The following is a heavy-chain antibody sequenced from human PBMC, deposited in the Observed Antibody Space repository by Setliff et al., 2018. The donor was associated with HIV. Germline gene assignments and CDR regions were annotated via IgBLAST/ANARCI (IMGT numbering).Heavy chain of an antibody. CDR2: IKSIISGGTT. CDR1: GFSVSDDW. J-gene: IGHJ4*02. Sequence: GGSLRLSCAASGFSVSDDWMSWVRQTPGKRLEWVGRIKSIISGGTTDYAAPVKDRFTISRDDSKNMVYLQMNSLKTEDTAVYYCTTGGGGANWGQGTSVTVSS. D-gene: IGHD3-16*01. V-gene: IGHV3-15*01. CDR3: TTGGGGAN.